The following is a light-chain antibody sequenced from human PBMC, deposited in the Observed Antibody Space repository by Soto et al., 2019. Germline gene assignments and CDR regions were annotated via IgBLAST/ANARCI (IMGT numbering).Light chain of an antibody. Sequence: QSVLTQPPSVSGAPGQRVTISCTGSSSNIGAGYDVHWYQQLPGTAPKLLISGNSDRPSGVPDRFSASKSGTSASLAITVVQAEDEADYYCQPYDSSLSGVVFGGGTKLTVL. CDR1: SSNIGAGYD. J-gene: IGLJ2*01. CDR2: GNS. CDR3: QPYDSSLSGVV. V-gene: IGLV1-40*01.